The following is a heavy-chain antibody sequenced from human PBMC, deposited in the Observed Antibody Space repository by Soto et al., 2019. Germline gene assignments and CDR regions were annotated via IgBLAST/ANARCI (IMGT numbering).Heavy chain of an antibody. V-gene: IGHV3-23*01. CDR2: IIGSGGGT. J-gene: IGHJ4*02. Sequence: GGSLRLSCAASGFTFKTYTMNWVRQAPGKGLEWVSAIIGSGGGTYYADSVEGRFTISRDNSKNTLYLQMISLRAEDTAVYYCAKGSLGHYDSFDYWGQGTLVTVSS. CDR3: AKGSLGHYDSFDY. CDR1: GFTFKTYT. D-gene: IGHD3-22*01.